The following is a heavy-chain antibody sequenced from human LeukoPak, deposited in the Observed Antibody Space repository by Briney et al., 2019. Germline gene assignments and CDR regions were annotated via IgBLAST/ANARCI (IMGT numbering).Heavy chain of an antibody. D-gene: IGHD1-14*01. V-gene: IGHV3-48*01. J-gene: IGHJ5*02. CDR2: ISSSSSTI. CDR3: AKRKGAPNNWFDP. CDR1: GFTFSSYS. Sequence: PGGSLRLSCAASGFTFSSYSMNWVRQAPGKGLEWVSYISSSSSTIYYADSVKGRFTISRDNSKNTLYLQMNSLRAEDTAVYYCAKRKGAPNNWFDPWGQGTLVTVSS.